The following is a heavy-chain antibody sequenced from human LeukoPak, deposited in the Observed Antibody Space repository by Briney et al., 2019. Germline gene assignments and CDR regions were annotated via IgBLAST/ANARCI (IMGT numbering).Heavy chain of an antibody. J-gene: IGHJ4*02. Sequence: GGSLRLSCAASGFTFSSYAMSWVRQAPGKGLEWVSGISDSAGSTYYADSVEGRFTISRDNSKSTLYLQMSSLRAEDTAVYYCAKGEVLGGSYYFGSWGQGTLVTVSS. CDR2: ISDSAGST. V-gene: IGHV3-23*01. CDR3: AKGEVLGGSYYFGS. CDR1: GFTFSSYA. D-gene: IGHD1-26*01.